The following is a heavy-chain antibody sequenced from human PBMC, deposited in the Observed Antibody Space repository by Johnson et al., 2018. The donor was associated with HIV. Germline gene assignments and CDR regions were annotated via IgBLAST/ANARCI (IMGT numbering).Heavy chain of an antibody. J-gene: IGHJ3*02. Sequence: QVRLVESGGGVVQPGRSLRLSCAASGFTFSSDAMHWVRQAPGKGLEWVAVISYDGSNKYYADSVQGRFTISRDNSKNTLYLQMNSLRAEDTAVYYCARVYSSSSTHAFDIWGQGTMVTVSS. CDR2: ISYDGSNK. CDR3: ARVYSSSSTHAFDI. CDR1: GFTFSSDA. D-gene: IGHD6-6*01. V-gene: IGHV3-30*04.